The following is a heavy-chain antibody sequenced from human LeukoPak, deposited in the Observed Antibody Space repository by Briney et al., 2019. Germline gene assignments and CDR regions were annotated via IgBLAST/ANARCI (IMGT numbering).Heavy chain of an antibody. CDR3: ARDSGGPYYYGSGSYSNPGYFDY. D-gene: IGHD3-10*01. CDR1: GFSFSSYW. V-gene: IGHV3-7*03. CDR2: IKQDGGEK. Sequence: PGGSLRLSCAASGFSFSSYWMSWVRQAPGKGLEWVATIKQDGGEKYYVDSVKGRFTISRDNAKNSLHLQMYSLRADDTAVYFCARDSGGPYYYGSGSYSNPGYFDYWGQGTLVTVSS. J-gene: IGHJ4*02.